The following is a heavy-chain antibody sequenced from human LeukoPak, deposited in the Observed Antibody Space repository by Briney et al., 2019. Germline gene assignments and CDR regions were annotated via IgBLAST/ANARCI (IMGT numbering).Heavy chain of an antibody. Sequence: SETLSLTCTVSGGSINSYYWSWIRQPPGKGLEWIGYIHYSGSTNYNPSLKSRVTISVDTSKNHFSLKLRSVTAADTAVYYCARVTGYTIEDYFDYWGQGTLVTVSS. D-gene: IGHD3-9*01. V-gene: IGHV4-59*01. CDR2: IHYSGST. J-gene: IGHJ4*02. CDR3: ARVTGYTIEDYFDY. CDR1: GGSINSYY.